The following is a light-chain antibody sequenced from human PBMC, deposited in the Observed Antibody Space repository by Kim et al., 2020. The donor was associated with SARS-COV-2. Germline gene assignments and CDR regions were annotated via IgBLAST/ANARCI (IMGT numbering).Light chain of an antibody. CDR1: EDISTY. V-gene: IGKV1-16*01. J-gene: IGKJ1*01. Sequence: ASVGDRVAITFRASEDISTYLAWFQQKPGEAPKSLIYSASSLQSGVPSRFSGSGSGTDFTLTINSLQPDDFATYYCQQYDSYPRTFGQGTKVDIK. CDR2: SAS. CDR3: QQYDSYPRT.